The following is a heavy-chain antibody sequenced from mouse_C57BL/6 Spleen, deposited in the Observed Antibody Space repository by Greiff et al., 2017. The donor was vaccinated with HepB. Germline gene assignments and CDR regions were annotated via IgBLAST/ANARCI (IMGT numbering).Heavy chain of an antibody. Sequence: DVMLVESGGGLVKPGGSLKLSCAASGFTFSDYGMHWVRQAPEKGLEWVAYISSGSSTIYYADTVKGRFTISRDNAKNTLFLQMTSLRSEDTAMYYCARPNYGNYWYFDVWGTGTTVTVSS. CDR2: ISSGSSTI. CDR1: GFTFSDYG. V-gene: IGHV5-17*01. J-gene: IGHJ1*03. D-gene: IGHD2-1*01. CDR3: ARPNYGNYWYFDV.